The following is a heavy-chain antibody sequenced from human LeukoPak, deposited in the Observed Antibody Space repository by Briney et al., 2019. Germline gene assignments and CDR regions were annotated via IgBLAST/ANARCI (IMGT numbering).Heavy chain of an antibody. CDR2: INSDETTT. J-gene: IGHJ4*02. CDR1: GFIFSNFW. V-gene: IGHV3-74*01. D-gene: IGHD3-22*01. CDR3: ARIRGGYYSDF. Sequence: GGSLRLSCALSGFIFSNFWMYWLPQAPGKGLVWVSRINSDETTTTYADSVKGRFTISRDNPKNTLYLQMSSLTAEDTAVYYCARIRGGYYSDFWGQGTLVTVSS.